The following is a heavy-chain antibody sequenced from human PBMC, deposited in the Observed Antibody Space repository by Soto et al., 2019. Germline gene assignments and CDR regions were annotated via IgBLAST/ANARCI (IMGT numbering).Heavy chain of an antibody. CDR2: IYYSGST. Sequence: SETLSLTCTVSGGSISSYYLSWIRQPPGKGLEWIGYIYYSGSTNYNPSLKSRVTISVDTSKNQFSLKLSSVTAADTAVYYCASGRVAARGEAFDIWGQGTMVTVSS. J-gene: IGHJ3*02. V-gene: IGHV4-59*01. CDR1: GGSISSYY. D-gene: IGHD3-10*01. CDR3: ASGRVAARGEAFDI.